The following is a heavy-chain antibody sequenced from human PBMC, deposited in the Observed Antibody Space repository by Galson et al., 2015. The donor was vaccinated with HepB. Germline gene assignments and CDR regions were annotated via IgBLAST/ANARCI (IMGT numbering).Heavy chain of an antibody. D-gene: IGHD2-15*01. Sequence: SCKAYGYTFSSFSITWVRQAPGQGLEWMGWISPYKRDTDYAQKLQGRVTMTADTSTSTAYMELRSLRSDDTAVYYCARGALVVVVGATQNNWFDPWGQGTLVTVSS. CDR3: ARGALVVVVGATQNNWFDP. CDR1: GYTFSSFS. J-gene: IGHJ5*02. CDR2: ISPYKRDT. V-gene: IGHV1-18*01.